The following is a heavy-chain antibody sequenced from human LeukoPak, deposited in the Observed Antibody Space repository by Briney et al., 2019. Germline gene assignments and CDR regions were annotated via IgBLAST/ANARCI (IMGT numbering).Heavy chain of an antibody. CDR3: AKDRRDGYTPGAFDI. Sequence: GGSLRLSCAASGFTVSSNYMSWVRQAPGKGLEWVSVIYSGGSTYYADSVKGRFTISRDNSKNTLYLQMNSLRAEDTAVYYCAKDRRDGYTPGAFDIWGQGTMVTVSS. CDR2: IYSGGST. CDR1: GFTVSSNY. V-gene: IGHV3-66*01. D-gene: IGHD5-24*01. J-gene: IGHJ3*02.